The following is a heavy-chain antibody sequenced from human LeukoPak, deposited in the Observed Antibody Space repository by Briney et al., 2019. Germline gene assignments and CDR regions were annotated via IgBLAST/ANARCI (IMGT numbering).Heavy chain of an antibody. Sequence: GGSLRLSCAASGFTVSSNYMSWVRQAPGKGLEWVSVIYSGGSTYYADSVKGRFTISRDNSKNTLYLQMNSLRAEDTAVYYCARDRGYSYGPPSYYFDYWGQGTLVTVSS. CDR3: ARDRGYSYGPPSYYFDY. V-gene: IGHV3-66*02. D-gene: IGHD5-18*01. CDR2: IYSGGST. CDR1: GFTVSSNY. J-gene: IGHJ4*02.